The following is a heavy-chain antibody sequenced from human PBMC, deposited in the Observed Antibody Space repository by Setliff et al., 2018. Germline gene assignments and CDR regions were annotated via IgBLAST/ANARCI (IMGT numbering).Heavy chain of an antibody. V-gene: IGHV4-39*07. Sequence: SETLSLTCSVSGDSISIRGHYLGWIRQPPGQGLEWIGSVYYRGSTYYNPSLKSRVTISVDTSKNQFSLKLSSVTAADTAVYYCARVLNWFDPWGQGTLVTVSS. D-gene: IGHD1-26*01. CDR3: ARVLNWFDP. CDR1: GDSISIRGHY. CDR2: VYYRGST. J-gene: IGHJ5*02.